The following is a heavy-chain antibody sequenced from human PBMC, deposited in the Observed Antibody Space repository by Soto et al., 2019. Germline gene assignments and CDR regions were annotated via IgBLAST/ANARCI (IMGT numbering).Heavy chain of an antibody. CDR2: ISAYNGNT. J-gene: IGHJ5*02. Sequence: QVQLVQSGAEVKKPGASVKVSCKASGYTFTSYGISWVRQAPGQGLEWMGWISAYNGNTNYAQKLQGRVTMTTDTSTSTAYMELRSLRSDDTAVYYCARIACSGGSCYPGWFDPWGHGTLVTVSP. CDR1: GYTFTSYG. D-gene: IGHD2-15*01. V-gene: IGHV1-18*01. CDR3: ARIACSGGSCYPGWFDP.